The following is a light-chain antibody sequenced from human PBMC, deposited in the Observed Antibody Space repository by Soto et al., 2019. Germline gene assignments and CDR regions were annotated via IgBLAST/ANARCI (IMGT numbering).Light chain of an antibody. J-gene: IGKJ3*01. Sequence: IQMTQSPSSLSASVGDRVTITYRASQSISNYLNWYQQKPGKAPKLLIYAASNLQSGVPARFSGSGSGTDFTLTISSLQPEDFATYYCLQKYFYPFTFGPGTKVDIK. CDR2: AAS. V-gene: IGKV1-6*02. CDR3: LQKYFYPFT. CDR1: QSISNY.